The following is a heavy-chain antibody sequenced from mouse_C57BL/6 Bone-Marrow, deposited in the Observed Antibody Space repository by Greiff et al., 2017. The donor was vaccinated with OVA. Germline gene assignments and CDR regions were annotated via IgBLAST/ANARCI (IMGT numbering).Heavy chain of an antibody. CDR3: ARQLYDYDGWFAY. CDR2: ISSGGSYT. V-gene: IGHV5-6*01. J-gene: IGHJ3*01. Sequence: VQLQQSGGDLVKPGGSLKLSCAASGFTFSSYGMSWVRQTPDKRLEWVATISSGGSYTYYPDSVKGRFTISRDNAKNTLYLQMSSLKSEDTAMYYCARQLYDYDGWFAYWGQGTLVTVSA. D-gene: IGHD2-4*01. CDR1: GFTFSSYG.